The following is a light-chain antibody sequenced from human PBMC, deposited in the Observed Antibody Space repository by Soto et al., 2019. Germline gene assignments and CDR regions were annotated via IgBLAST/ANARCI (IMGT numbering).Light chain of an antibody. CDR1: DSNIGSNS. CDR3: AAWDASLSACV. CDR2: YNN. Sequence: QSVLTQPPSASGTAGQVVTISRSGFDSNIGSNSVYWYQHLPRMAPKLLIYYNNQRPSGVPDRFSGSRSGTSASLAIVGLRSEDEAVYYCAAWDASLSACVFGNGTKVTVL. V-gene: IGLV1-47*02. J-gene: IGLJ1*01.